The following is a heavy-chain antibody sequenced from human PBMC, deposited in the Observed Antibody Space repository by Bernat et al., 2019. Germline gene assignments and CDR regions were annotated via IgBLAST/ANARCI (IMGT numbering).Heavy chain of an antibody. D-gene: IGHD6-6*01. V-gene: IGHV3-33*01. CDR2: IWYDGSNK. CDR1: GFTFSSYG. J-gene: IGHJ4*02. Sequence: QVQLVESGGGVVQPGRSLRLSCAASGFTFSSYGMHWVRQAPGKGLGGVAVIWYDGSNKYYADSVKCRFTISRDNSKNTLYLQMNSLRAEDTAVYYCARDPQYSSSPCFDYWGQGTLVTVSS. CDR3: ARDPQYSSSPCFDY.